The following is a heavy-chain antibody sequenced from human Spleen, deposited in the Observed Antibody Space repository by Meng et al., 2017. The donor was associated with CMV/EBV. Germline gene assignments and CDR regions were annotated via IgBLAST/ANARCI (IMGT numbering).Heavy chain of an antibody. CDR2: ISGYNGNT. Sequence: ASVKVSCKTSGYTFTRDGISWVRQAPGQGLEWLGWISGYNGNTNYAQNLQGRLTMTTDTSTSTAYMELRSLRSDDMAVYYCARENPRWLAVDYWGQGTLVTVSS. CDR1: GYTFTRDG. CDR3: ARENPRWLAVDY. D-gene: IGHD6-19*01. J-gene: IGHJ4*02. V-gene: IGHV1-18*03.